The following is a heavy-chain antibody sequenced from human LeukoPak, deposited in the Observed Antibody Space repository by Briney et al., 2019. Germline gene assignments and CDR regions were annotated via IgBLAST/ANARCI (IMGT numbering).Heavy chain of an antibody. V-gene: IGHV4-59*08. CDR1: GGSISSYY. J-gene: IGHJ3*02. D-gene: IGHD1-26*01. Sequence: SETLSLTCTVSGGSISSYYWSWIRQPPGKGLEWIGYIYYSGSTNYNPSLKSRVTISVDTSKNQFSLKLSSVTAADTAVYYCARLGIVGATNAFDIWGQGTMVTVSS. CDR3: ARLGIVGATNAFDI. CDR2: IYYSGST.